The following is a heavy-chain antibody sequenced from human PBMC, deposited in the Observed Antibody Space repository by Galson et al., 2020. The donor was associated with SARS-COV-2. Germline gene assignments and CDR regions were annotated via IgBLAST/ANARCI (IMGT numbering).Heavy chain of an antibody. CDR1: GFTFSDYY. Sequence: GGSLRLSCAASGFTFSDYYMSWIRQAPGKGLEWVSYISSSSSYTNYADSVKGRFTISRDNAKNSLYLQMNSLRAEDTAVYYCASCYDFWSGYNDWGQGTLVTVSS. J-gene: IGHJ4*02. D-gene: IGHD3-3*01. V-gene: IGHV3-11*06. CDR2: ISSSSSYT. CDR3: ASCYDFWSGYND.